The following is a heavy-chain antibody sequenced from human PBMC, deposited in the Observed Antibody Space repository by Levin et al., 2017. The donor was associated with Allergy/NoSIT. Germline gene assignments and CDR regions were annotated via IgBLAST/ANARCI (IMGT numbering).Heavy chain of an antibody. CDR3: AKLWSIAARLDY. D-gene: IGHD6-6*01. CDR1: GFTFSSYG. CDR2: ISYDGSNK. J-gene: IGHJ4*02. Sequence: GGSLRLSCAASGFTFSSYGMHWVRQAPGKGLEWVAVISYDGSNKYYADSVKGRFTISRDNSKNTLYLQMNSLRAEDTAVYYCAKLWSIAARLDYWGQGTLVTVSS. V-gene: IGHV3-30*18.